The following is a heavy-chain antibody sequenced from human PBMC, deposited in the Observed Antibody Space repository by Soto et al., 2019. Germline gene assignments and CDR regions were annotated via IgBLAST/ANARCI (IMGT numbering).Heavy chain of an antibody. J-gene: IGHJ5*02. CDR3: ARAGGTTVTGLWHFDP. Sequence: PGGSLRLSCEASGFTFNTYSMHWVRQPPGKGLEWLAAIWYDGTQKYYADSVKGRFIISRDNSKKTLYLEMNSLRAEDTAVYYCARAGGTTVTGLWHFDPWGQGTLVTSPQ. CDR1: GFTFNTYS. V-gene: IGHV3-33*01. CDR2: IWYDGTQK. D-gene: IGHD4-17*01.